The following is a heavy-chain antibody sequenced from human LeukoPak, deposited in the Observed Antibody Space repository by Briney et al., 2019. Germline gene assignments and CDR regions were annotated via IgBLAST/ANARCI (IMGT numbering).Heavy chain of an antibody. D-gene: IGHD1-26*01. J-gene: IGHJ4*02. V-gene: IGHV1-2*02. CDR3: ARDEVGDLQDIDY. Sequence: GAAVTVTCKASGWTFTCYYMHWVGRAPGPGLDWVGGIHPNNGGTNYAPKYQGRVTMTRDTSISPDYMAPGRLTPDDRAVYYCARDEVGDLQDIDYWGQGSLVTVSS. CDR2: IHPNNGGT. CDR1: GWTFTCYY.